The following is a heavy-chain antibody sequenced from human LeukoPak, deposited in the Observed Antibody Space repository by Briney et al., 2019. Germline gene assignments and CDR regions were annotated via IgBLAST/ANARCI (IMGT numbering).Heavy chain of an antibody. D-gene: IGHD5-12*01. Sequence: GASVNVSCKVSGYTRTELSFHWGRNAPAKGLERKGIFDPEHGETIYEHKSLGRVTTIEDTTTDNAYIQLSSLRTADTAVFYYAPWPRGGLRAVEYWGQGTLVTVSS. CDR2: FDPEHGET. J-gene: IGHJ4*02. V-gene: IGHV1-24*01. CDR3: APWPRGGLRAVEY. CDR1: GYTRTELS.